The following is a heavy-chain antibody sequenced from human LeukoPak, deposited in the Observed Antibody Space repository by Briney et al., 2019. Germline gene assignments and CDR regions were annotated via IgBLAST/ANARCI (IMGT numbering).Heavy chain of an antibody. CDR3: ARSEQLGYFQH. CDR2: INHSGST. Sequence: SETLSLTCAVYGGSFSGYYWSWIRQPPGKGLEWIGEINHSGSTNYNPSLKSRVTISVGTSKNQFSLKLSSVTAADTAVYYCARSEQLGYFQHWGQGTLVTVSS. V-gene: IGHV4-34*01. D-gene: IGHD6-6*01. J-gene: IGHJ1*01. CDR1: GGSFSGYY.